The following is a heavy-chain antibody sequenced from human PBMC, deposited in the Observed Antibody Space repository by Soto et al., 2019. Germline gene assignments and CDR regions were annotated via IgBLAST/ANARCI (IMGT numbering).Heavy chain of an antibody. J-gene: IGHJ4*02. Sequence: PSETLSLTCAVYGGSFSGYYWSWIRQPPGKGLEWIGEINHSGSTNYNPSLKSRVTISVDTSKNQFSLKLSSVTAADTAVYYCARVYGDSFDYWGQGTLVTVSS. CDR3: ARVYGDSFDY. V-gene: IGHV4-34*01. D-gene: IGHD4-17*01. CDR1: GGSFSGYY. CDR2: INHSGST.